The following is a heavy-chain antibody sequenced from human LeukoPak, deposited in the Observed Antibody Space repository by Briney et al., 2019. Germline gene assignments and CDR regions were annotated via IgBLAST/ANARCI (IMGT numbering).Heavy chain of an antibody. CDR2: ISSSSSYI. Sequence: GGSLRLSCAASGFTFSSYSMNWVRQAPGKGLEWVSSISSSSSYIYYADSVKGRFTISRDNAKNSLYLQMNNLRAEDTAVYYCARDSGELYFDYWGQGTLVTVSS. J-gene: IGHJ4*02. D-gene: IGHD1-26*01. V-gene: IGHV3-21*01. CDR3: ARDSGELYFDY. CDR1: GFTFSSYS.